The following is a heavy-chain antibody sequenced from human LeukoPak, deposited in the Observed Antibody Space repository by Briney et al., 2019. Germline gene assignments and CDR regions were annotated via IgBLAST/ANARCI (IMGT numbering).Heavy chain of an antibody. Sequence: GGSLRLSCAASGFTFRDYGMNWVRQVPGKGLEWVAGINWIGGSTGYADSVKVRFTISRDNAKNSLYLQMNSLRAEDMALYYCAKDLSPMVRGVFDYWGQGTLVTVSS. CDR1: GFTFRDYG. CDR2: INWIGGST. D-gene: IGHD3-10*01. CDR3: AKDLSPMVRGVFDY. J-gene: IGHJ4*02. V-gene: IGHV3-20*04.